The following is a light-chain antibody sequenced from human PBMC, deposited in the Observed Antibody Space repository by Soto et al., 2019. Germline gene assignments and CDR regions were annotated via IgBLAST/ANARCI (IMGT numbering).Light chain of an antibody. V-gene: IGKV3-15*01. CDR2: GAS. J-gene: IGKJ1*01. Sequence: EIVMTQSPATLSVSPGERATLSCRASQSVSSNLAWYQQKPGQAPRLLIYGASTRATGIPARFSGSGSGTEFTLTISSQQSEDFAVYYCQQYNNWPSRMFGQGTKVEIK. CDR3: QQYNNWPSRM. CDR1: QSVSSN.